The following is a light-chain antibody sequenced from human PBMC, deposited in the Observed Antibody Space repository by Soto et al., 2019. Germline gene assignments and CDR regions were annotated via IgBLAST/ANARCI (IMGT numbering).Light chain of an antibody. V-gene: IGLV2-14*01. Sequence: QPVLTQPASVSGSPGQSISISCIGTSSDVGGYNYVSWYQQHPGKAPKLMIYDVSNRPSGVSNRFSGSKSGNTASLTISGLQAEDEADYYCSSYTSSSTLYVFGTGTKVTV. CDR1: SSDVGGYNY. J-gene: IGLJ1*01. CDR3: SSYTSSSTLYV. CDR2: DVS.